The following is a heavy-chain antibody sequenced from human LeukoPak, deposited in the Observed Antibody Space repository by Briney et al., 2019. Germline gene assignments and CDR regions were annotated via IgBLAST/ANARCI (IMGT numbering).Heavy chain of an antibody. V-gene: IGHV3-33*06. D-gene: IGHD5-24*01. CDR2: IWYDGSNK. CDR1: GFTFSSYG. J-gene: IGHJ4*02. CDR3: AKDLRDGYNLNHYFDY. Sequence: PGRSLRLSCAASGFTFSSYGMHWVRQAPGKGLEWVAVIWYDGSNKYYADSVKGRFTISRDNSKNTLYLQMNSLRAEDTAVYHCAKDLRDGYNLNHYFDYWGQGTLVTVSS.